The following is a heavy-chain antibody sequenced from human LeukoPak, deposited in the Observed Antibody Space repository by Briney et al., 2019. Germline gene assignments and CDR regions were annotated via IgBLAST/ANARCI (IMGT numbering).Heavy chain of an antibody. J-gene: IGHJ4*02. CDR3: ARSNVVVPAASNFDY. D-gene: IGHD2-2*01. CDR1: GYTFTSYG. Sequence: GASVKVSCKASGYTFTSYGISWVRQAPGQGLEWMGWISAYNGNTNYAQKLQGRVTMTTDTSTSTAYMELRSLRSDDTAVYYCARSNVVVPAASNFDYWGQGTLVTVSS. CDR2: ISAYNGNT. V-gene: IGHV1-18*01.